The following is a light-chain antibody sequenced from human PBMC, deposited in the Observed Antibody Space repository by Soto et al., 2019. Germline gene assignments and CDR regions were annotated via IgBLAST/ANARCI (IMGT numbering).Light chain of an antibody. CDR3: QQYNNWPPFT. Sequence: EIVMTQSPATLSVSPGERATLSCRASQSVSSNLVWYQQKPGQAPRLLIYGASTRATGIPARFSGSGSGTDFTLTISSLQSEDFAVYYCQQYNNWPPFTFGPGTKVDIK. J-gene: IGKJ3*01. CDR1: QSVSSN. CDR2: GAS. V-gene: IGKV3-15*01.